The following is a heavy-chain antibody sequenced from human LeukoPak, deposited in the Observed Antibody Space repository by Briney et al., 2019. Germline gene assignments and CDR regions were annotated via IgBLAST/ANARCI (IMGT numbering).Heavy chain of an antibody. D-gene: IGHD4-17*01. J-gene: IGHJ4*02. Sequence: SETLSLTCTVSGGSISNHHWSWIRQPPGKGLEWIGYIYDSGSTNYNPSLKSRVTISVDTFKSQFSLKLSSVTAADTAVYYCARGDYGDPLEYWGQGTLVTVSS. CDR2: IYDSGST. V-gene: IGHV4-59*11. CDR3: ARGDYGDPLEY. CDR1: GGSISNHH.